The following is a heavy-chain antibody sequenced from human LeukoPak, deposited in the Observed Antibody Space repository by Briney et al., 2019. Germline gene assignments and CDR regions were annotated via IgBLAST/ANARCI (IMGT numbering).Heavy chain of an antibody. CDR2: VSVRSNYI. J-gene: IGHJ4*02. Sequence: GGSLRLSCVASGYTFSSYSINWVRHAPGKGLEWVSSVSVRSNYIYYADSVRGRFSISRDDARDSLYLQMNSLRAEDTAVYFCVRLRRNSDTSGFYYYYDFWGQGTLVTVSS. D-gene: IGHD3-22*01. CDR3: VRLRRNSDTSGFYYYYDF. CDR1: GYTFSSYS. V-gene: IGHV3-21*01.